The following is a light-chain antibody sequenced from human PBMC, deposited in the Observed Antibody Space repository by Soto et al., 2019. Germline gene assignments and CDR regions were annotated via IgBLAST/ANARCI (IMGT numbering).Light chain of an antibody. CDR1: QSVSSD. CDR2: DAS. J-gene: IGKJ5*01. Sequence: EIVMTQSPATLSMFPGERATLSCRASQSVSSDLGWYQQKPGQAPRLLIYDASSRATGIPDRFSGSGSGTDFTLTISRLEPEDFAVYYCQQYGSSPRTFGQGTRLEI. CDR3: QQYGSSPRT. V-gene: IGKV3-20*01.